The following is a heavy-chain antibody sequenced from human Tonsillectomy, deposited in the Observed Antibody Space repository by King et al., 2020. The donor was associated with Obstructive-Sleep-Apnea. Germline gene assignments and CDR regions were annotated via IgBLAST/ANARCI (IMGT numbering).Heavy chain of an antibody. Sequence: VQLVESGGGVVQPGRSLRLSCAASGFTFNNYALHWFRQAPGKGLEWGAVISYYGNNNYYADSVKGRFTSSRDNSKNTLYLQMNGLGAEDTAVYYCDRDPGNNYGYWYFDYWGQGALVTVSS. D-gene: IGHD5-18*01. CDR2: ISYYGNNN. J-gene: IGHJ4*02. CDR3: DRDPGNNYGYWYFDY. V-gene: IGHV3-30*04. CDR1: GFTFNNYA.